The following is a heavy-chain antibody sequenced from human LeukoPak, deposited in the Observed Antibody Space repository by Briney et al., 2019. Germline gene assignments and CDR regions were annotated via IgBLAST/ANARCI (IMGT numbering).Heavy chain of an antibody. CDR1: GFTFSSYA. Sequence: GGSLRLSCAASGFTFSSYAMSWVRQAPGKGLEWVSAISGSGGSTYYADSVKGRFTISRDNSKNTLYLQMNSLRAEDTAVYYCARVDGGNSDWNFDLWGRGTLVTVSS. V-gene: IGHV3-23*01. D-gene: IGHD4-23*01. J-gene: IGHJ2*01. CDR3: ARVDGGNSDWNFDL. CDR2: ISGSGGST.